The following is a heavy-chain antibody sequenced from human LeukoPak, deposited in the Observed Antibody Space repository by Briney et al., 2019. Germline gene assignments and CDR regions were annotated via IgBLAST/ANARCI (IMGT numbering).Heavy chain of an antibody. J-gene: IGHJ4*02. CDR3: ARDGPLGEDY. CDR2: ISHTGSTM. V-gene: IGHV3-48*04. Sequence: QTGGSLRLSCAASGFSFSSYSMNWVRQAPGKGLEWVSYISHTGSTMSYADSVKGRFTISRNNARNSLYLQMNSLRAEDTAAYYCARDGPLGEDYWGQGTLVTVSS. D-gene: IGHD3-16*01. CDR1: GFSFSSYS.